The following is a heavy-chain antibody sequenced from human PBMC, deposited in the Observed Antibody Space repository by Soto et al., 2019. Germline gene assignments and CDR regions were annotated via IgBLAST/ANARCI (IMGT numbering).Heavy chain of an antibody. CDR2: ISYDGSNK. CDR3: ARDTSGSSPLYAFDI. Sequence: QVQLVESGGGVVQPGRSLRLSCAASGFTFSSYAMHWVRQAPGKGLEWVAVISYDGSNKYYADSVKGRFTISRDNSKNTLYPQMNSLRAEDTAVYYCARDTSGSSPLYAFDIWGQGTMVTVSS. V-gene: IGHV3-30-3*01. D-gene: IGHD1-26*01. CDR1: GFTFSSYA. J-gene: IGHJ3*02.